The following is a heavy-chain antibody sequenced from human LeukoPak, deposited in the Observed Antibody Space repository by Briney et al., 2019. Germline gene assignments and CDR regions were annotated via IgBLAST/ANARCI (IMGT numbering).Heavy chain of an antibody. CDR3: ARLMGIAVAGRGWFDP. CDR2: IYPGDSDT. D-gene: IGHD6-19*01. V-gene: IGHV5-51*01. J-gene: IGHJ5*02. CDR1: GYSFTSYW. Sequence: GESLKISCKGSGYSFTSYWIAWVRQMPGKGLKWMGIIYPGDSDTRYSPSFQGQVTISADKSISTAYLQWSSLKASDTAMYYCARLMGIAVAGRGWFDPWGQGTLVTVSS.